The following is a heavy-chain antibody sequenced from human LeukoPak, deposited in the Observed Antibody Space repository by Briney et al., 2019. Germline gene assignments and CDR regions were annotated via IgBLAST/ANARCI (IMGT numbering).Heavy chain of an antibody. D-gene: IGHD6-19*01. CDR2: IVVGSGNT. CDR3: AADEQWLVRKY. Sequence: SVKVSCEASGFTFTSSAVQWVRQARGQRLEWIGWIVVGSGNTNYAQEFQERVTITRDMSTSTAYMELSSLRSEDTAVYYCAADEQWLVRKYWGQGTLVTVSS. J-gene: IGHJ4*02. CDR1: GFTFTSSA. V-gene: IGHV1-58*01.